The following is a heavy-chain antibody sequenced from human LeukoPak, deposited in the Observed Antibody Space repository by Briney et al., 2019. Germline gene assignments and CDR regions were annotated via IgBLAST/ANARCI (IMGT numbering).Heavy chain of an antibody. J-gene: IGHJ5*02. D-gene: IGHD3-10*01. CDR1: GYSFTSYW. Sequence: GESLKISCQGSGYSFTSYWIGWVGQMPGKGLEWMGIIYPGDSDTRYSPSFQGQVTISVDKSISTVYLQWGSLKASDTAMYYCARGDGSGSYPGWFDPWGQGTQVTVSS. V-gene: IGHV5-51*01. CDR3: ARGDGSGSYPGWFDP. CDR2: IYPGDSDT.